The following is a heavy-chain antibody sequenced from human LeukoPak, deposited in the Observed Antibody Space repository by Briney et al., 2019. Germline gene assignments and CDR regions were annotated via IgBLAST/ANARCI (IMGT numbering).Heavy chain of an antibody. Sequence: GRSLRLSCAASGFTFSSYGMQWVRQAPGKGLEWVAVISYDGSNKYYADSVKGRFTVSRDNSKNTLYLQMNSLRSDDTAVYYCASGGLMGATDSSSYWGQGTLVTVSS. CDR1: GFTFSSYG. D-gene: IGHD1-26*01. CDR3: ASGGLMGATDSSSY. CDR2: ISYDGSNK. V-gene: IGHV3-30*03. J-gene: IGHJ4*02.